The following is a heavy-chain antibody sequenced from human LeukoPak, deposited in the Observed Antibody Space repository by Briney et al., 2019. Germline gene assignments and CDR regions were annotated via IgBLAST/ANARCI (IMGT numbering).Heavy chain of an antibody. V-gene: IGHV3-53*01. CDR3: ARDHGSYYYGMDV. CDR1: GFTFRSYA. Sequence: PGGSLRLSCSASGFTFRSYAMHWVRQAPGKGLEWVSVIYSGGSTYYADSVKGRFTISRDNSKNTLCLQMNSLRAEDTAVYYCARDHGSYYYGMDVWGQGTTVTVSS. J-gene: IGHJ6*02. CDR2: IYSGGST. D-gene: IGHD1-1*01.